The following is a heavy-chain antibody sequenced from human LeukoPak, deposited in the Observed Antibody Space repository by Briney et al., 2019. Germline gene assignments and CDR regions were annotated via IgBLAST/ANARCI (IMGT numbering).Heavy chain of an antibody. CDR2: INPSGGST. Sequence: ASVKVSCKASGYTFTSYYMHWVRQAPGQGLEWMGLINPSGGSTSYAQKFQGRVTMTRDTSTSTVYMELSSLRSEDTAVYYCARGAGGYYDSSGPQAYFDYWGQGTLVTVSS. CDR3: ARGAGGYYDSSGPQAYFDY. CDR1: GYTFTSYY. D-gene: IGHD3-22*01. J-gene: IGHJ4*02. V-gene: IGHV1-46*01.